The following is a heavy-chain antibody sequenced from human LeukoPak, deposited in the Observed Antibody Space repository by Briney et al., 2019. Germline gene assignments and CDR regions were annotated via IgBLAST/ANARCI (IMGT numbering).Heavy chain of an antibody. D-gene: IGHD4-23*01. J-gene: IGHJ3*02. CDR2: IYYSGST. CDR3: ARRGTTVVTGDAFDI. CDR1: GGSISSYY. V-gene: IGHV4-59*08. Sequence: SETLSLTRTVSGGSISSYYWSWIRQPPGKGLEWIGYIYYSGSTNYNPSLKSRVTISVDTSKNQFSLKLSSVTAADTAVYYCARRGTTVVTGDAFDIWGQGTMVTVSS.